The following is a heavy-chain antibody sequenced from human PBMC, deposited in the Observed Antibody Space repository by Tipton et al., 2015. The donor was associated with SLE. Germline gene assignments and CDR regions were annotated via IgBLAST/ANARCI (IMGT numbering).Heavy chain of an antibody. CDR2: INHSGST. CDR1: GGSFSGYY. CDR3: ARVWRYLSLNYYYYMDV. D-gene: IGHD2-21*01. Sequence: TLSLTCAVYGGSFSGYYWSWIRQPPGKGLEWIGEINHSGSTNYNPSLTSRVTISVDTSKNQFSLKLSSVTAADTAVYYCARVWRYLSLNYYYYMDVWGKGTTVTVSS. J-gene: IGHJ6*03. V-gene: IGHV4-34*01.